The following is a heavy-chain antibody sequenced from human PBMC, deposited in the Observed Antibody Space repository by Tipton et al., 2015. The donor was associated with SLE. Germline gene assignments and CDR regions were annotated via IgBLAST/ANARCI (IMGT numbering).Heavy chain of an antibody. D-gene: IGHD3-3*01. Sequence: TLSLTCAVSGGSISSGGYSWSWIRQPPGKGLEWIGEINHSGSTNYNPSLKSRVTISVDTSKNQFSLKLSSVTAADTAVYYCARHPHYDFWSGPFDYWGQGTLVTVSS. J-gene: IGHJ4*02. CDR3: ARHPHYDFWSGPFDY. CDR2: INHSGST. CDR1: GGSISSGGYS. V-gene: IGHV4-30-2*01.